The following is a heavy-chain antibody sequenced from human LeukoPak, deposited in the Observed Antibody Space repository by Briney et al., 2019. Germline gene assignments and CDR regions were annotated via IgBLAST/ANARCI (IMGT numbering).Heavy chain of an antibody. CDR3: ARDYGGNSNYYYYGMDV. CDR1: GGSISSYY. CDR2: IYYSGST. V-gene: IGHV4-59*01. J-gene: IGHJ6*02. Sequence: PSETLSLTCTVSGGSISSYYWSWIRQPPGKGLEWIGYIYYSGSTNYNPSLKSRVTISVDTSKNQFSLELNSVTAADTAVYYCARDYGGNSNYYYYGMDVWGQGTTVTVSS. D-gene: IGHD4-23*01.